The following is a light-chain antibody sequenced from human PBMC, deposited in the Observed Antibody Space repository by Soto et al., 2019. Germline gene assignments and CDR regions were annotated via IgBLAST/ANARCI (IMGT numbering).Light chain of an antibody. J-gene: IGKJ4*01. V-gene: IGKV1-33*01. CDR1: EDISTY. Sequence: DIQMTQWPSSLSASIGDRVTITCQASEDISTYLNWYQQKSGKAPKFLIYDASNLATGVPSRFSGSGSGTDFTFTISSLQPEDVGTYYCQRYGSLPPTFGGGTKV. CDR2: DAS. CDR3: QRYGSLPPT.